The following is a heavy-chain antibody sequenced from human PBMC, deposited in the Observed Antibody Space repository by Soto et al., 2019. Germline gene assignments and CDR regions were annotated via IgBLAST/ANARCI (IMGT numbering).Heavy chain of an antibody. CDR1: GGSFSGYY. J-gene: IGHJ3*02. CDR2: INHSGST. D-gene: IGHD3-10*01. V-gene: IGHV4-34*01. CDR3: ARRHYYGSGSYYNQRTLNAFDI. Sequence: SETLSLTCAVYGGSFSGYYWSWIRQPPGKGLEWIGEINHSGSTNYNPSLKSRVTISVDTSKNQFSLKLSSVTAADTAVYYCARRHYYGSGSYYNQRTLNAFDIWGQGTMATVSS.